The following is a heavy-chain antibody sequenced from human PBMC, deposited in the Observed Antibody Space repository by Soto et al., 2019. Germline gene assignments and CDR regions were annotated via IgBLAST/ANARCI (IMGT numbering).Heavy chain of an antibody. J-gene: IGHJ5*02. CDR2: INSDGTTT. Sequence: QVQLVQSEGGLVKPGGSLRLSCEASGFNVNDYYMSWIRQAPGKGLEWVSDINSDGTTTHYADSVKGRFTISRDNAKNSLYLQMVSLRVDDMAVYYCSRDARGGPSGQGTLFTVSS. CDR3: SRDARGGP. CDR1: GFNVNDYY. V-gene: IGHV3-11*01. D-gene: IGHD3-10*01.